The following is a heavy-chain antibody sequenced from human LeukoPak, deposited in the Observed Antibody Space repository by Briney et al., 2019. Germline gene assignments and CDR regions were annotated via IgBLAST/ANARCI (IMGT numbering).Heavy chain of an antibody. J-gene: IGHJ4*02. D-gene: IGHD6-13*01. CDR2: ISPYSGGT. V-gene: IGHV1-2*02. CDR1: GNTLTGYY. CDR3: ARGDSSSWHLDY. Sequence: ASENVSCKSSGNTLTGYYIHWVRQAPGQGLEWMGWISPYSGGTNYAQKFQGRVTMTRDTSITTAYMEVHRLTSDDTAVYYCARGDSSSWHLDYWGEGSLVTVSS.